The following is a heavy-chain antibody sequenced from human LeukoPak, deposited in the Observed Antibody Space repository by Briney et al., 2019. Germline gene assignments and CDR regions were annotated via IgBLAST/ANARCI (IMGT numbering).Heavy chain of an antibody. CDR1: GFTFSSYW. CDR2: ISSDGSTT. V-gene: IGHV3-74*01. CDR3: ARDMGATPDY. Sequence: QPGGSLRLSCAASGFTFSSYWMHWVRQAPGKGLVWVSRISSDGSTTGYADSVKGRFTISRDNAKNTLYLQVNSLRVEDTAVYYCARDMGATPDYWGQGTLVTVSS. J-gene: IGHJ4*02. D-gene: IGHD1-26*01.